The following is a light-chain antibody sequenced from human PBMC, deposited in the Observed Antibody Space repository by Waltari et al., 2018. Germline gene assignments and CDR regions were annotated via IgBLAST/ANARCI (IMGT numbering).Light chain of an antibody. J-gene: IGKJ1*01. Sequence: DIVMTQSPDSLAVSLGDRAPIHCKSSQSVLYRSNNNNYLAWYQQKPGQPPKLLIYWASTRESGVPDRFSGSGSGTDFTLTISSLQVADVAVYYCQQYYNTPWTFGQGTKVEIK. CDR2: WAS. CDR3: QQYYNTPWT. CDR1: QSVLYRSNNNNY. V-gene: IGKV4-1*01.